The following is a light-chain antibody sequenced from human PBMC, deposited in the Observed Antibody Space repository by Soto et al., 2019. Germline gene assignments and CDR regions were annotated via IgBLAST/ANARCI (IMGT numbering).Light chain of an antibody. CDR3: GSWDGSLSVVL. Sequence: QSVLTQPPSVSAAPGQRVTISCSGSSANIGGNYVSWYQQFPGSAPKLVIYDSDKPPSEIPDRFSGSKSGTSATLDITGLQTGDEADYYCGSWDGSLSVVLFGGGTKLTVL. CDR2: DSD. CDR1: SANIGGNY. V-gene: IGLV1-51*01. J-gene: IGLJ2*01.